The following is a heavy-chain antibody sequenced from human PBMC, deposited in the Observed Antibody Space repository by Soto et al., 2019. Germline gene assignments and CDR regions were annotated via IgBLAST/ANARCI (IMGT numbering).Heavy chain of an antibody. D-gene: IGHD3-22*01. V-gene: IGHV3-15*07. CDR3: TTDSYSTMIEVRFGY. CDR2: IKSKALGGTT. J-gene: IGHJ4*01. CDR1: GFAFSNAW. Sequence: GGSLRLSGAASGFAFSNAWINWVRQAPGKGLEWVGRIKSKALGGTTDFAAPVRGRFAITRDDSRNMVYMQMNSLNTEDTAVYYCTTDSYSTMIEVRFGYWGHGTLVTVSS.